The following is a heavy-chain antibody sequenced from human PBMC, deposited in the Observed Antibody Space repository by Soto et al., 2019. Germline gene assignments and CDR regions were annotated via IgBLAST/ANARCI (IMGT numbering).Heavy chain of an antibody. J-gene: IGHJ6*03. CDR3: ARVVQNTIFGVVSQTDYYYMDV. CDR1: GCSISSYY. V-gene: IGHV4-59*01. D-gene: IGHD3-3*01. CDR2: IYYSGST. Sequence: PSGALSLTCTFPGCSISSYYWSWIRQPPGKGLEWIGYIYYSGSTNYNPSLKSRVTISVDTSKNQFSLKLSSVTAADTAVYYCARVVQNTIFGVVSQTDYYYMDVWGKGTTVTVSS.